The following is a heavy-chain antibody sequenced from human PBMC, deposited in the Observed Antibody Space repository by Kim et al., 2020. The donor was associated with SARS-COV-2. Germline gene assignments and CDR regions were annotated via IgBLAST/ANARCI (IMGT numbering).Heavy chain of an antibody. Sequence: SGPTLVNPTQTLTLTCTFSGFSLSTSGVGVAWIRQPSGKALEWLALIYWDDDKRYSPSLKSRLTITKDTSKNQVILTMTNVYPVDTATYYCTHTQWEPRPAQIFNYWSQGTLLTVSS. CDR1: GFSLSTSGVG. CDR2: IYWDDDK. D-gene: IGHD1-26*01. J-gene: IGHJ4*02. CDR3: THTQWEPRPAQIFNY. V-gene: IGHV2-5*02.